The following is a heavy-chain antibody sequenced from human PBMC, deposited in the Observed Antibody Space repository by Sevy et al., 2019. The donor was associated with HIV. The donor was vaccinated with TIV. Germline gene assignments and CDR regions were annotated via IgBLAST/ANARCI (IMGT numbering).Heavy chain of an antibody. CDR3: ARGSPGSYSPNDAFDI. CDR1: GFTFSSYW. Sequence: GGSLRLSCAASGFTFSSYWMTWVRQAPGKGLEWVANIKQDGSEKYYVDSAKGRFTISRDNAKNSLYLQMNSLRAEDTALYYCARGSPGSYSPNDAFDIWGQGTMVTVSS. D-gene: IGHD1-26*01. CDR2: IKQDGSEK. V-gene: IGHV3-7*01. J-gene: IGHJ3*02.